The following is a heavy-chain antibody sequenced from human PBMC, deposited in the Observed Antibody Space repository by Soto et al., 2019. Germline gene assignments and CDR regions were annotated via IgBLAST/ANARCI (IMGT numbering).Heavy chain of an antibody. D-gene: IGHD6-6*01. CDR1: GYTFTNYY. J-gene: IGHJ6*02. CDR3: ARDRVPTIADRPGGGYYGMDV. CDR2: INPSGGST. V-gene: IGHV1-46*01. Sequence: QVQLVQSGAEVKKPGASVQVSCKASGYTFTNYYIHWVRQAPGQGLEWMGIINPSGGSTLYPQKFQGRVTMTRDTSTSTVYMELSSLRSEDTAMYYCARDRVPTIADRPGGGYYGMDVWGQGTTVTVSS.